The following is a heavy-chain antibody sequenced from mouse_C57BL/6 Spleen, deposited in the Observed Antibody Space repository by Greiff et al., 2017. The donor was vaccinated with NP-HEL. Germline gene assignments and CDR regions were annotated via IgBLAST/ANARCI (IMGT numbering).Heavy chain of an antibody. D-gene: IGHD4-1*01. J-gene: IGHJ2*01. V-gene: IGHV1-69*01. CDR3: ARGGTGFFDY. CDR1: GYTFTSYW. Sequence: QVQLQQPGAELVMPGASVKLSCKASGYTFTSYWMHWVKQRPGQGLEWIGEIDPSDSYTNYNQKFKGKSTLTVDKSSSTAYMQLSSLTSEDSAVYYCARGGTGFFDYWGKGTTLTVSS. CDR2: IDPSDSYT.